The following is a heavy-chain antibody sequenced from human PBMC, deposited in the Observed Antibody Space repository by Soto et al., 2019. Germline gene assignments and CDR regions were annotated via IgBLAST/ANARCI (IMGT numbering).Heavy chain of an antibody. J-gene: IGHJ4*02. CDR1: GFTLGAYV. Sequence: QVQLVESGGGVVQPGGSLRLSCEASGFTLGAYVMHWVRQAPGKGLEWVAAISADGRDLFYAASVEGRFTISRDNSKNTLFLQMKSLTSEDTSVYSCAKSVPGPACSGGGCHRTFAYWGQGTLVTVSS. D-gene: IGHD2-15*01. CDR2: ISADGRDL. V-gene: IGHV3-30*18. CDR3: AKSVPGPACSGGGCHRTFAY.